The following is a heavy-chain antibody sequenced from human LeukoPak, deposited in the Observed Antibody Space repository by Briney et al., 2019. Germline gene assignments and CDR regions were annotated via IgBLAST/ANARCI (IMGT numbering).Heavy chain of an antibody. CDR2: INTNTGNP. Sequence: ASVKVSCKASGYTFTSYAMNWVRQAPGQGLEWMGWINTNTGNPTYAQGFTGRFVFSLDTSVSTAYLQISSLKAEDTAVYYCARGKTILRYFDWLLFYWGQGTLVTVSS. CDR3: ARGKTILRYFDWLLFY. D-gene: IGHD3-9*01. V-gene: IGHV7-4-1*02. CDR1: GYTFTSYA. J-gene: IGHJ4*02.